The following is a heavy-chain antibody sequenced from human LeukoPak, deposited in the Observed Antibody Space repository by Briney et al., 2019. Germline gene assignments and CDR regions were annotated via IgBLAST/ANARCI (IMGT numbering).Heavy chain of an antibody. CDR2: IIPIFGTA. V-gene: IGHV1-69*13. CDR3: ARVGGSVLRYFDWLWTFDY. J-gene: IGHJ4*02. D-gene: IGHD3-9*01. Sequence: SVKVSCKASGGTFSSYAISWVRQAPGQGLEWMGGIIPIFGTANYAQKFQGRVTITADESTSTAYMELRSLRSDDTAVYYCARVGGSVLRYFDWLWTFDYWGQGTLVTVSS. CDR1: GGTFSSYA.